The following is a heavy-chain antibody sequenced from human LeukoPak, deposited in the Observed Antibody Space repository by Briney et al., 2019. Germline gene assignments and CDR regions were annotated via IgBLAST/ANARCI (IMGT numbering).Heavy chain of an antibody. D-gene: IGHD5-18*01. CDR2: IIPIFGTA. CDR1: GGTFSSYA. J-gene: IGHJ6*02. Sequence: ASVKVSCKASGGTFSSYAISWVRQAPGQGLEWMGGIIPIFGTANYAQKFQGRVTITADESTSTAYMELSSLRSEDTAVYYCARVPRYSPYGMDVWGQGTAVTVSS. V-gene: IGHV1-69*13. CDR3: ARVPRYSPYGMDV.